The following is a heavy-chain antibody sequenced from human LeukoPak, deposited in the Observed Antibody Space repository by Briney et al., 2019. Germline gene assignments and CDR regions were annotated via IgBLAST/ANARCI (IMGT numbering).Heavy chain of an antibody. J-gene: IGHJ4*02. V-gene: IGHV4-39*01. CDR3: ASPRMSVADTGAIDY. CDR2: IYYSGST. Sequence: PSETLSLTCTVSGGSISSSGYYWGWIRQPPGKGLEWIGSIYYSGSTYYNPSLKSRVTISVDTSKNQFSLKLSSVTAADTAVYYCASPRMSVADTGAIDYWGQGTLVTVSS. D-gene: IGHD6-19*01. CDR1: GGSISSSGYY.